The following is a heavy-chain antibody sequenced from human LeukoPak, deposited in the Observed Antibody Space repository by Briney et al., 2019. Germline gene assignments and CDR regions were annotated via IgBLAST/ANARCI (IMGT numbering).Heavy chain of an antibody. J-gene: IGHJ3*02. CDR2: ISGGGGNT. V-gene: IGHV3-23*01. CDR3: GKNRYSGSLSPFDI. Sequence: GGSLRLSCAASKFAFSSYAMSWVRQAPGKGLEWVSAISGGGGNTYYADSVRGRFTISRDNSKNTLYLQMNSLRAEDTAVYYCGKNRYSGSLSPFDIWGQGTMVTVSS. D-gene: IGHD1-26*01. CDR1: KFAFSSYA.